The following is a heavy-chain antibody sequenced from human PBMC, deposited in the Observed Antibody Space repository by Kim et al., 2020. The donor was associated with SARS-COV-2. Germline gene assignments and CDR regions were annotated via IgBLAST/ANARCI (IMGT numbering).Heavy chain of an antibody. D-gene: IGHD1-1*01. J-gene: IGHJ5*02. V-gene: IGHV4-34*01. CDR1: GGSFSGYY. CDR2: INHSGST. Sequence: SETLSLTCAVYGGSFSGYYWSWIRQPPGKGLEWIGEINHSGSTNYNPSLKSRVTISVDTSKNQFSLKLSSVTAADTAVYYCARRDRTGFDPWGQGTLVTVSS. CDR3: ARRDRTGFDP.